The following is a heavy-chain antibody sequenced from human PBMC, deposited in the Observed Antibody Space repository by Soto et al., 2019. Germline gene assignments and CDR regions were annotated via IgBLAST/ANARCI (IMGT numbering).Heavy chain of an antibody. D-gene: IGHD2-15*01. Sequence: NPSETLSLTCTVSGGSISSSSYYWGWIRQPPGKGLEWIGSIYYSGSTYYNPSLKSRVTISVDTSKNQFSLKLSSVTAADTAVYYCARQGLVVAAYDYWGKGTLVTVSS. CDR1: GGSISSSSYY. CDR2: IYYSGST. CDR3: ARQGLVVAAYDY. V-gene: IGHV4-39*01. J-gene: IGHJ4*02.